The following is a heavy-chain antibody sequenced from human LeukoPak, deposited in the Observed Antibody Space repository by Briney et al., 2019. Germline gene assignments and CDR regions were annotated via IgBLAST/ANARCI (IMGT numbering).Heavy chain of an antibody. J-gene: IGHJ4*02. CDR3: VKGVLGYSVPFFDS. CDR1: GFSFSTYD. V-gene: IGHV3-23*01. Sequence: PGGTLRLSCAASGFSFSTYDMSWVRQVPGKGLEWVSSCSDSGGYTVYSDSVKGRFTISRDNSKNTLYLQMNSLRAEDTAVYCCVKGVLGYSVPFFDSWGQGTLVTVSS. D-gene: IGHD3-10*02. CDR2: CSDSGGYT.